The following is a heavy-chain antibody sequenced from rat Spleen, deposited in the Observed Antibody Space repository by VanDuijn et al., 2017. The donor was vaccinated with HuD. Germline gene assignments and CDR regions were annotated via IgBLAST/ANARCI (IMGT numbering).Heavy chain of an antibody. Sequence: EVQLVESGGGLVQPGRSLKVSCAASGFTFSDYAMAWVRQTPTRGLEWVASISRCGGNSYYRDSVKGRFTISRDNAKNTQYLQMDSLRSEDTATYYCARLSGYNPYVLDAWGQGASVTVSS. D-gene: IGHD1-4*01. J-gene: IGHJ4*01. V-gene: IGHV5S14*01. CDR1: GFTFSDYA. CDR2: ISRCGGNS. CDR3: ARLSGYNPYVLDA.